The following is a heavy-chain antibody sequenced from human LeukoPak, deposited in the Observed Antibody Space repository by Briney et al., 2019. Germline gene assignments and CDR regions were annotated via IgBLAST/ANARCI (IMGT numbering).Heavy chain of an antibody. V-gene: IGHV3-23*01. J-gene: IGHJ4*02. Sequence: RGSLRLSCAASGFTLTSYAMSWVRQAPGNGLEWVSAITSSVGSTYYADSVKGRFTISRDNSKNTLYLQMNSLGAEDMALYCCAKAGSSDYWGQGTLVTVSS. CDR2: ITSSVGST. CDR1: GFTLTSYA. CDR3: AKAGSSDY. D-gene: IGHD6-19*01.